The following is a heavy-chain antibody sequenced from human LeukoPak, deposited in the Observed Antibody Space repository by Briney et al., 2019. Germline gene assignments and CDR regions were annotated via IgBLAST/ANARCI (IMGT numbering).Heavy chain of an antibody. CDR1: GFTVSSNY. Sequence: GGSLRLSCVVSGFTVSSNYMSWVRQAPGKGPEWVSIIYSGGSTYYADSVKGRFTISRDNSKNTVYLQMNSLRAEDTAVYYCARANSATIPGVDPWGQGTLVTVSS. CDR2: IYSGGST. CDR3: ARANSATIPGVDP. D-gene: IGHD7-27*01. J-gene: IGHJ5*02. V-gene: IGHV3-53*01.